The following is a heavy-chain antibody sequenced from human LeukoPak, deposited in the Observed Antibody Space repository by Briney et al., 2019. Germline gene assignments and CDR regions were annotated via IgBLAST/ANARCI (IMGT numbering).Heavy chain of an antibody. V-gene: IGHV4-34*01. CDR1: GGSFSGYY. CDR2: INHSGST. CDR3: ARSAARSLYYFDY. J-gene: IGHJ4*02. D-gene: IGHD6-6*01. Sequence: PSETLSLTCAVYGGSFSGYYWSWIRQPPGKGLEWIGEINHSGSTNYNPSLKSRVTISVDTSKNQFSLKLSSVTAADTAVCYCARSAARSLYYFDYWGQGTLVTVSS.